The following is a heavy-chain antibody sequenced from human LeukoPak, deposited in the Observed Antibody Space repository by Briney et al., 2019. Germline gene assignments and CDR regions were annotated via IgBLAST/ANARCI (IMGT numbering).Heavy chain of an antibody. V-gene: IGHV3-30*02. J-gene: IGHJ4*02. CDR3: AKDRLLWFGELWPPYYFDY. CDR1: GFTFSSYG. D-gene: IGHD3-10*01. CDR2: IRYDGSNK. Sequence: PGGSLRLSCAASGFTFSSYGMHWVRQAPGKGLEWVAFIRYDGSNKYYADSVKGRFTISRDNSKNTLYLQMNSLRAEDTAVYYCAKDRLLWFGELWPPYYFDYWGQGTLVTVSS.